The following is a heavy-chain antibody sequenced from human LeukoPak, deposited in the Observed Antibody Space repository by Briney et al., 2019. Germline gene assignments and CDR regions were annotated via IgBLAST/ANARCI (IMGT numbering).Heavy chain of an antibody. CDR2: IKQDGSEK. CDR3: AGDPNSMIVA. Sequence: GGSLRLSCAASGFTFSDYSMNWVRQAPGKGLEWVANIKQDGSEKYYVDSVKGRFTISRDNAKNSLYLQMNSLRAEDTAVYYCAGDPNSMIVAWGQGTLVTVSS. CDR1: GFTFSDYS. V-gene: IGHV3-7*03. J-gene: IGHJ5*02. D-gene: IGHD3-22*01.